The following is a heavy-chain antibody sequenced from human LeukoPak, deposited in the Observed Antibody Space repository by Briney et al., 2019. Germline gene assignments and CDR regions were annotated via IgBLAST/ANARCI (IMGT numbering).Heavy chain of an antibody. Sequence: GSLRLSCAASGFTLSYYNMNWVRQAPGQGLEWVSSITARSTSIYYADSVKGRFTISRDNAKSSLYLQMDSLRAEDTAVYYCARSRGDIRPDALDVWGQGTMVTVSS. CDR2: ITARSTSI. J-gene: IGHJ3*01. D-gene: IGHD4-17*01. CDR1: GFTLSYYN. V-gene: IGHV3-21*01. CDR3: ARSRGDIRPDALDV.